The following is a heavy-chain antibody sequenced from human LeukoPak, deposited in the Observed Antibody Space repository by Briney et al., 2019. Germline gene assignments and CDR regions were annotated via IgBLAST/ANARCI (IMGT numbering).Heavy chain of an antibody. CDR2: IIPIFGTA. V-gene: IGHV1-69*13. Sequence: ASVKVSCKASGGTFSSYAISWVRQAPGQGLGWMGGIIPIFGTANYAQKFQGRVTITADESTSTAYMELSSLRSEDTAVYYCASRTEGGYGGKRRNQFDYWGQGTLVTVSS. CDR3: ASRTEGGYGGKRRNQFDY. J-gene: IGHJ4*02. D-gene: IGHD4-23*01. CDR1: GGTFSSYA.